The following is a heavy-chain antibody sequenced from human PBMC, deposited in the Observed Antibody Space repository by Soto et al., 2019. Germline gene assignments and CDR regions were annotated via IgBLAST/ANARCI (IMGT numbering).Heavy chain of an antibody. CDR3: ARVGRYSSSWYNVDLFDY. CDR2: IIPIFGTA. D-gene: IGHD6-13*01. CDR1: GGTFSSYA. Sequence: QVQLVQSGAAVKKPGSSVKVSCKASGGTFSSYAISWVRQAPGQGLEWMGGIIPIFGTANYAQKFQGRVTITADESTSSAYMELSSRRSEDTAVYYCARVGRYSSSWYNVDLFDYWGQGTLVTVSS. J-gene: IGHJ4*02. V-gene: IGHV1-69*12.